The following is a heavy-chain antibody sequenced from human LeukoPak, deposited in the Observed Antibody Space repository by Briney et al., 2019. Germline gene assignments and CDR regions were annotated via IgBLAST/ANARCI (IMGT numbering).Heavy chain of an antibody. V-gene: IGHV3-48*01. J-gene: IGHJ3*02. CDR2: ISSSSSTI. D-gene: IGHD2-21*02. CDR3: ARDRLGDSPLGAFDI. CDR1: GFTFSSYS. Sequence: GGSLRLSCAASGFTFSSYSMNWVRQAPGKGLEWVSYISSSSSTIYYADSVKGRFTISRDNAKNSLYLQMNSLRAEDTAVYYCARDRLGDSPLGAFDIWGQGTMVTVSS.